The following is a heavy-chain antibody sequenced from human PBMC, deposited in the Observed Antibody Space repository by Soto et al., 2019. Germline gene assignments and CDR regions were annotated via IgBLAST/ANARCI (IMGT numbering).Heavy chain of an antibody. V-gene: IGHV4-59*01. CDR3: AREGSSVPGAFDI. CDR1: GGSISSYY. CDR2: IYYSGST. Sequence: SETLSLTCTVSGGSISSYYWSWIRQPPGKGLEWIGYIYYSGSTNYNPSLKSRVTISVDTSKNQFSLKLSSVTAADTAVYYCAREGSSVPGAFDIWGQGTMVTVSS. D-gene: IGHD2-2*01. J-gene: IGHJ3*02.